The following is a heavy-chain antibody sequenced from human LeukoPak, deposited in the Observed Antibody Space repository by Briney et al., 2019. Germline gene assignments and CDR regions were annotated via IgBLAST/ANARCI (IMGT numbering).Heavy chain of an antibody. J-gene: IGHJ4*02. Sequence: ASVKVSCKSSGYTFTGYYMHWVRQAPGQGLEWMGWINPNSGGTNYAQKFQGRVTMTRDTSISTAYMELSRLRSDDTAVYYCARDLSPGGSGQPQHYWGQGTLVTVSS. D-gene: IGHD3-10*01. CDR1: GYTFTGYY. CDR2: INPNSGGT. V-gene: IGHV1-2*02. CDR3: ARDLSPGGSGQPQHY.